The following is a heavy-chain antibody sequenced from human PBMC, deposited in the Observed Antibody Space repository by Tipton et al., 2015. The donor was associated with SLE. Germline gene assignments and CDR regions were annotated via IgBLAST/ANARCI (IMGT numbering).Heavy chain of an antibody. CDR3: AKSLALHDYDRSAFDI. J-gene: IGHJ3*02. CDR1: GFTFSSYE. V-gene: IGHV3-48*03. D-gene: IGHD3-22*01. Sequence: SLRLSCAASGFTFSSYEMNWVRQAPGKGLEWVSYISSSGSTIYYADSVKGRFTISRDNAKNSLYLQMNSLRAEDTAVYYCAKSLALHDYDRSAFDIWGQGTMVTVSS. CDR2: ISSSGSTI.